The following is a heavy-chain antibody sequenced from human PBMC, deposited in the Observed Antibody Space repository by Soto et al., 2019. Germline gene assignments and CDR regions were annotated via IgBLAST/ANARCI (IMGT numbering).Heavy chain of an antibody. Sequence: EVELVESGGGLVQSGGSLRLSCAASGFTFSSYWMHWVRQAPGKGLVWVSRINTDGSSTSYADSVKGRFTISRDNAKNTLYLQMNSLRAEDTAVYYCARVGDSTTWYPFDLWGRGTLVTFSS. D-gene: IGHD6-13*01. V-gene: IGHV3-74*01. CDR2: INTDGSST. J-gene: IGHJ2*01. CDR1: GFTFSSYW. CDR3: ARVGDSTTWYPFDL.